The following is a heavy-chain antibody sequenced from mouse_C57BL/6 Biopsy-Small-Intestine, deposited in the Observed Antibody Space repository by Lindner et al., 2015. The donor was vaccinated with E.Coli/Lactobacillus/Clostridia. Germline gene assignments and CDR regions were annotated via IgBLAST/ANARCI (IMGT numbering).Heavy chain of an antibody. CDR2: INPNNGVT. D-gene: IGHD4-1*01. CDR1: GYSFTGHY. V-gene: IGHV1-18*01. Sequence: SVKVSCKASGYSFTGHYMHWVRQAPGQGPEWMGWINPNNGVTFHAHKFQGRVTLTRDTSISTAYMELSGLTSDDTAIYYCARDNNWTGQGGWFDPWGLGTLVTVSS. CDR3: ARDNNWTGQGGWFDP. J-gene: IGHJ4*01.